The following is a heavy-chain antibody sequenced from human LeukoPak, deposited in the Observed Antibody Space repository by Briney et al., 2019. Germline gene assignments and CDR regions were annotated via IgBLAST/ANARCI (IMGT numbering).Heavy chain of an antibody. CDR2: IYYSGST. CDR1: GGSIINYY. Sequence: SETLSLTCTVSGGSIINYYWVWIRQPPGKGVEWIGYIYYSGSTNYNSSLKSRLTISVDASKNQFSLKLNSVTAADTAVYYCARGAISGYYYSMDVWGKGITVTVSS. V-gene: IGHV4-59*01. CDR3: ARGAISGYYYSMDV. D-gene: IGHD5-12*01. J-gene: IGHJ6*03.